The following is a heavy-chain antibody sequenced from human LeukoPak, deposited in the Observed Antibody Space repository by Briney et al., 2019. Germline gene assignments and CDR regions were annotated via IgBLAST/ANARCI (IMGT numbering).Heavy chain of an antibody. CDR3: ARDAHFVVVPAALRPDAFDI. J-gene: IGHJ3*02. Sequence: ASVKVSCKASGYTFTSYGISWVRQAPGQGLEWMGWISAYNGNTNYAQKLQGRVTMTTNASTITAYMELRSLRSDDTAVYYCARDAHFVVVPAALRPDAFDIWGQGTMVTVSS. D-gene: IGHD2-2*01. CDR1: GYTFTSYG. V-gene: IGHV1-18*01. CDR2: ISAYNGNT.